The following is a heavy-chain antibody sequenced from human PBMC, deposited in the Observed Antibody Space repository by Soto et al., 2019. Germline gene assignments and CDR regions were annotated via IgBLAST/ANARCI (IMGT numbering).Heavy chain of an antibody. CDR3: ASLLVVKPAAPGPSYYYAMDV. Sequence: GGSLRLSCAASGFTFTSYAMSWVRQAPGKGLEWVSAISGSGGNTYYADSVKGRFTISRDNAKNSLYLQMNSLRAEDTAVYYCASLLVVKPAAPGPSYYYAMDVWGQGTRVTVSS. CDR2: ISGSGGNT. V-gene: IGHV3-23*01. J-gene: IGHJ6*02. CDR1: GFTFTSYA. D-gene: IGHD2-2*01.